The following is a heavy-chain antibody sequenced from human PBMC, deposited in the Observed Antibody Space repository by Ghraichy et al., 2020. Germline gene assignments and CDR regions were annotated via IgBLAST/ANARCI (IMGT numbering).Heavy chain of an antibody. CDR1: GYTFTGYY. D-gene: IGHD5-18*01. CDR2: INPNSGGT. J-gene: IGHJ4*02. V-gene: IGHV1-2*02. CDR3: AREDTAMVTVGFDY. Sequence: ASVKVSCKASGYTFTGYYMHWVRQAPGQGLEWMGWINPNSGGTNYAQKFQGRVTMTRDTSISTAYMELSRLRSDDTAVYYCAREDTAMVTVGFDYWGQGTLVTVSS.